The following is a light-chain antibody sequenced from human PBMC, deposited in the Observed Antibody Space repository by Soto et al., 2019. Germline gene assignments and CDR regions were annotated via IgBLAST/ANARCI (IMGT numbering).Light chain of an antibody. Sequence: DIQMTQSPSTLSASVGDRVTITCRASQSINQFLAWYQQKPGKAPKLLIYDASTLEGGVPLRFSGSGSGTEFTLTVSSRQPDHFAISYCQHYSPSSPTWTVGQGTEVEI. CDR2: DAS. V-gene: IGKV1-5*01. CDR1: QSINQF. CDR3: QHYSPSSPTWT. J-gene: IGKJ1*01.